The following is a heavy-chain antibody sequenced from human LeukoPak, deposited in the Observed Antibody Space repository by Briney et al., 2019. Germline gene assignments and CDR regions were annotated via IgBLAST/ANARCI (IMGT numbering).Heavy chain of an antibody. Sequence: GASGKVSCKTSGYMFTTYYPHWVRQAPGQGLEWMGWINPHSGGTNYAQKFQGRVTMTRDTSISTVYMELSSLRSDDTAVYYCARGGTGYSSGWLRAFDIWGQGTMVTVSS. CDR1: GYMFTTYY. V-gene: IGHV1-2*02. CDR2: INPHSGGT. D-gene: IGHD6-19*01. CDR3: ARGGTGYSSGWLRAFDI. J-gene: IGHJ3*02.